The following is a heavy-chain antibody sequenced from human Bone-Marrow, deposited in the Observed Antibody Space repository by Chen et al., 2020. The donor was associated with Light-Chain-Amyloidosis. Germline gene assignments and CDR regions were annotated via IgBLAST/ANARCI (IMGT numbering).Heavy chain of an antibody. CDR2: VYYSGTT. Sequence: VQLQESGPGLVKTSETLSLTCTVPGGSIRSYYWSWIRQPPGKGLEWIGYVYYSGTTNYNPSLKSRVTVSLDTSKNHFSLKLSSVTAADTAVYYCARLYTVTTGNWFDPWGQGILVTVSS. CDR3: ARLYTVTTGNWFDP. D-gene: IGHD4-17*01. J-gene: IGHJ5*02. V-gene: IGHV4-59*08. CDR1: GGSIRSYY.